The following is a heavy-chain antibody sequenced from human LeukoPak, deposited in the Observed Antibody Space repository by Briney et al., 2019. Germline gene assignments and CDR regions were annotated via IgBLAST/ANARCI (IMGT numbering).Heavy chain of an antibody. CDR3: AKGIAAAGGFDY. CDR2: ISSSSSYI. D-gene: IGHD6-13*01. CDR1: GYTFSSYS. V-gene: IGHV3-21*04. Sequence: GGSLRLSCAASGYTFSSYSMNWVRQAPGKGLEWVSSISSSSSYIYYADSVKGRFTISRDNAKNSLYLQMNSLRVEDTAVYYCAKGIAAAGGFDYWGQGTLVTVSS. J-gene: IGHJ4*02.